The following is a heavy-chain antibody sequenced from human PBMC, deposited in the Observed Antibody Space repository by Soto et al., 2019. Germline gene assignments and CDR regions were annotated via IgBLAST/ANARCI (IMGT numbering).Heavy chain of an antibody. CDR3: ARGDPYYGMDV. Sequence: QVQLVESGGDVVQPGGSLRLSCAASGFTFSNYIFYWVRQAPGKGPEWVAAISYDGSNKQYADSVKGRFAISRDNPGNSVDLQMNSLRGDDTALSYCARGDPYYGMDVWGQGTTVTVSS. CDR1: GFTFSNYI. CDR2: ISYDGSNK. J-gene: IGHJ6*02. V-gene: IGHV3-30*09.